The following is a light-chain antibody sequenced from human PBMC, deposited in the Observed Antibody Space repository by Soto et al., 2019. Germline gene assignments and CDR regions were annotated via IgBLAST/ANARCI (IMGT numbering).Light chain of an antibody. Sequence: PGERVTLSCRASQSVSSSYLTWYQQKPGQAPRLLIYGASTRATGIPDRFSGGGSGTDFTLSISKVEPEDFAVYYCQQYGRPPRATFGQGTRLEIK. V-gene: IGKV3-20*01. CDR3: QQYGRPPRAT. CDR1: QSVSSSY. CDR2: GAS. J-gene: IGKJ5*01.